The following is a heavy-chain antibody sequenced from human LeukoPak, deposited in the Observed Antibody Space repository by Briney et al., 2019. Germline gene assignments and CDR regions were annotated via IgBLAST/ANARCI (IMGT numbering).Heavy chain of an antibody. CDR3: ASVVLRGVNY. CDR2: ISSSSSYI. Sequence: GGSLRLSCAAFGFTFSSYSMNWVRQAPGKGLEWVSSISSSSSYIYYADSVKGRFTISRDNAKNSLYLQMNSLRAEDTAVYYCASVVLRGVNYWGQGTLVTVSS. V-gene: IGHV3-21*01. CDR1: GFTFSSYS. J-gene: IGHJ4*02. D-gene: IGHD3-10*01.